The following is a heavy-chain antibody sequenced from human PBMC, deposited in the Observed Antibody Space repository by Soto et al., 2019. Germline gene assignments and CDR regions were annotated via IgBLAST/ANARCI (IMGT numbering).Heavy chain of an antibody. V-gene: IGHV1-3*05. CDR1: GYIFTTYG. Sequence: QVQLVQSGAEEKKPGASVKVSCKASGYIFTTYGIHWVRQAPGQRPEWMGGINTGNGDTKYSQNFQGRVTITRDTSASKAYMELSRLTSEDTAVYYCARDYCIGTSCYGGGHWGQGTLVTVSS. D-gene: IGHD2-2*01. CDR3: ARDYCIGTSCYGGGH. J-gene: IGHJ4*02. CDR2: INTGNGDT.